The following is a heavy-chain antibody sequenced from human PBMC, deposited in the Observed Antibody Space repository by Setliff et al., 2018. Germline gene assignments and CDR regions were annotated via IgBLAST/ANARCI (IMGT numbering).Heavy chain of an antibody. CDR3: ARSRGVGATINWFDP. D-gene: IGHD1-26*01. J-gene: IGHJ5*02. CDR2: IYTTGTT. CDR1: GVSMTNYY. Sequence: SETLSLTCTSSGVSMTNYYWSWIRRPPEKGLEWIGYIYTTGTTKYNPSLKSRVTISIDTSKNQFSLKMRSVTAADTAIYYCARSRGVGATINWFDPWGQGTLVTVSS. V-gene: IGHV4-4*08.